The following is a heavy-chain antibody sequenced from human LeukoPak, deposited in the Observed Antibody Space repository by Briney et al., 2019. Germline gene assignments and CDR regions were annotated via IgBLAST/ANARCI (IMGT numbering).Heavy chain of an antibody. CDR1: GGSISSSSYY. V-gene: IGHV4-39*01. CDR3: ASINYVYYYYYMDV. J-gene: IGHJ6*03. Sequence: PSETLSLTCTVSGGSISSSSYYWGWIRQPPGKGLEWIGSIYYSGSTYYNPSLKSRVTISVDTSKNQFSLKLSSVTAADTAVYYCASINYVYYYYYMDVWGKGTTVTVSS. D-gene: IGHD4-11*01. CDR2: IYYSGST.